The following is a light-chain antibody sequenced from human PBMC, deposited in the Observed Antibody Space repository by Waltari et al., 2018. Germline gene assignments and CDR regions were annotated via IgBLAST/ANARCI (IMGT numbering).Light chain of an antibody. CDR3: QQSYTTPLT. CDR2: WAS. CDR1: QSLLYRPNNQNY. Sequence: DIVMTQSPASLAVSLGERATINCKSSQSLLYRPNNQNYLTWYQRKPGQPPKLLISWASTRESGVPDRFSGSGSGTDFTLTISSLQAEDVAVYYCQQSYTTPLTFGGGTRVEIK. J-gene: IGKJ4*01. V-gene: IGKV4-1*01.